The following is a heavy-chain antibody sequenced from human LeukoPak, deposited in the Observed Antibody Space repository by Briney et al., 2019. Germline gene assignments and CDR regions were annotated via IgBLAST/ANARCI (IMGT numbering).Heavy chain of an antibody. CDR2: ISSSSSYI. V-gene: IGHV3-21*01. CDR1: GFTFSRHN. Sequence: PGGSLRLSCAASGFTFSRHNMNWVRQAPGKGLEGVSSISSSSSYIYYADSVKGRFTISRDNARNSLYLQMNSLRAEDTAVYYCVRGKANYGSGPDVWGKGTTVTVSS. J-gene: IGHJ6*04. CDR3: VRGKANYGSGPDV. D-gene: IGHD3-10*01.